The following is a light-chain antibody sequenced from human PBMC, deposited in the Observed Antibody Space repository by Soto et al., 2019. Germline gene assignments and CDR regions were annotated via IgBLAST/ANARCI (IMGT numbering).Light chain of an antibody. CDR1: QSVSSSY. Sequence: EIVLTQSPGTLSLSPGERATLSCRASQSVSSSYLAWYQQKPGQAPRLLIYAASSRATGIPDRFSGSGSGTDFTLTIDRLEPEDFAVYYCQQYGIRGTFGQGTKVEIK. CDR3: QQYGIRGT. CDR2: AAS. V-gene: IGKV3-20*01. J-gene: IGKJ1*01.